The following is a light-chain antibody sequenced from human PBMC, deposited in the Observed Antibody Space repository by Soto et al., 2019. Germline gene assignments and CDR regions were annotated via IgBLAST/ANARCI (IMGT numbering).Light chain of an antibody. J-gene: IGLJ3*02. CDR2: LNSDGSH. CDR1: SGHSSYA. V-gene: IGLV4-69*01. CDR3: QTWGTGIRV. Sequence: QLVLTQSPSASASLGASVNLTCTLSSGHSSYAIAWHQQQPEKGPRYLMKLNSDGSHNKGDGIPDRFSGSSSGAERYLTISRLQSEDEADYYCQTWGTGIRVFGGGTKRTV.